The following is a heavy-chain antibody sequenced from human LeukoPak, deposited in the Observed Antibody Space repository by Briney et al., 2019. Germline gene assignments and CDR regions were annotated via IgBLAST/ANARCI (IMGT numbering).Heavy chain of an antibody. D-gene: IGHD3-22*01. V-gene: IGHV3-30*18. Sequence: PGRSLRLPCAASGFTFSSYGMHWVRQAPGKGLEWVAVISFDGSNKYHADSVKGRFTISRDDSKNTLYLQMNSLRAEDTAVYYCANLRYYYDNSGYHHGYWGQGTLVTVSS. CDR3: ANLRYYYDNSGYHHGY. J-gene: IGHJ4*02. CDR1: GFTFSSYG. CDR2: ISFDGSNK.